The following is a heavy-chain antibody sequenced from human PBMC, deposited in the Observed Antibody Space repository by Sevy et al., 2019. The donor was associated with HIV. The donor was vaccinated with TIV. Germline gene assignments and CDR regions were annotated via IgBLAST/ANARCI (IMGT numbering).Heavy chain of an antibody. V-gene: IGHV3-23*01. CDR3: GRWVKAHLDA. CDR1: GFPFDTFA. J-gene: IGHJ5*02. Sequence: GGSLRLSCTAFGFPFDTFALNWVRQAPGKGLEWVSYIGRGPKNIHYADSVKGRFTMSRDNSRNTVYLQLNNLRADDTAMYYYGRWVKAHLDAWGQGTPVTVSS. D-gene: IGHD1-26*01. CDR2: IGRGPKNI.